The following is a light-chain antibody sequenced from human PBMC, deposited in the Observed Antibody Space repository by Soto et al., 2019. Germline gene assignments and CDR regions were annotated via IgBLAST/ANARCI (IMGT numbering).Light chain of an antibody. Sequence: EMVRTQFSRPPSVSPRERATPSLKASQSVRNNLVWYLQKPGQAPRPIIYDATTRATGIPARFSGGGSGTVFTLTISRLEPEDFAVYYCQQRSNWPWTFGQGTKVDIK. V-gene: IGKV3-11*01. CDR2: DAT. J-gene: IGKJ1*01. CDR1: QSVRNN. CDR3: QQRSNWPWT.